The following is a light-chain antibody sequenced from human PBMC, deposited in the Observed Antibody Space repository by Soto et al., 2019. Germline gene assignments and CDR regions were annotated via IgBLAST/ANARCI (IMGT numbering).Light chain of an antibody. CDR1: SGRIASNY. Sequence: LTQPHSVSESPGKTVTISCTGSSGRIASNYVQWYQQRPGSAPTTVIYEDNQRPSGVPDRFSGSIDSSSNSASLTISGLKTEDEAVYCCQSYDSSRGVVFGGGTKVTVL. CDR2: EDN. CDR3: QSYDSSRGVV. V-gene: IGLV6-57*02. J-gene: IGLJ2*01.